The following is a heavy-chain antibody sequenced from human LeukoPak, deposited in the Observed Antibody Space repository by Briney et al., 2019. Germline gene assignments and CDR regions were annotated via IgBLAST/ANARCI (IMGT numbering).Heavy chain of an antibody. D-gene: IGHD4-23*01. J-gene: IGHJ4*02. V-gene: IGHV4-34*01. CDR1: GGSFSGYY. CDR2: INHSGST. CDR3: ARSVRYGGNSLYCDY. Sequence: SETLSLTCAVYGGSFSGYYWSWIRQPPGKGLEWIGEINHSGSTNYNPSLKSRVTISVDTSKNQFSLKLSSVTAADTAVYYCARSVRYGGNSLYCDYWGQGTLVTVPS.